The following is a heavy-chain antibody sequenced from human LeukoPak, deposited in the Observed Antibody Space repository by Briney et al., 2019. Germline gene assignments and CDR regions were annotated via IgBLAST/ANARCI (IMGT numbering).Heavy chain of an antibody. CDR2: ISGSGGSR. CDR3: AKEFHDSSGTGAFDI. CDR1: GFTFSSYA. Sequence: GGSLRLSCAASGFTFSSYAMSWVRQAPGKELEWVSAISGSGGSRYYADSVKGRFTISRDNSKNTLYLQMSSLRAEDTAVYYCAKEFHDSSGTGAFDIWGQGTMVTVSS. D-gene: IGHD3-22*01. J-gene: IGHJ3*02. V-gene: IGHV3-23*01.